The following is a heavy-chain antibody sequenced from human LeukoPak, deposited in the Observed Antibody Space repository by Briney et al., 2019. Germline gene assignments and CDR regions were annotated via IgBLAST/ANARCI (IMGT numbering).Heavy chain of an antibody. CDR2: INPNSGGT. J-gene: IGHJ4*02. V-gene: IGHV1-2*02. D-gene: IGHD3-10*01. CDR1: GYAFTGYY. CDR3: AILGVPMVSFIDY. Sequence: GASVKVSCKASGYAFTGYYMHWVRQAPGQGLEWMGWINPNSGGTNYAQKFQGRVTMTRDTSISTAYMELSRLRSDDTAVYYCAILGVPMVSFIDYWGQGTLVTVSS.